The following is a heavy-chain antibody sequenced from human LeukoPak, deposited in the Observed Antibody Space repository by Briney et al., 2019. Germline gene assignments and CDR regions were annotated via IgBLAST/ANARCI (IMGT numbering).Heavy chain of an antibody. J-gene: IGHJ4*02. V-gene: IGHV3-23*01. Sequence: GGSLRLSCAASGFTFSSYAMSWVRQAPGQGLEWVSGISGSGDNTYYADSVKGRFTISRDNSKNTLYVQVNSLGTEDAAAYYCAKGSYYDSSGSFYFDYWGQGTLVTVSS. D-gene: IGHD3-22*01. CDR1: GFTFSSYA. CDR2: ISGSGDNT. CDR3: AKGSYYDSSGSFYFDY.